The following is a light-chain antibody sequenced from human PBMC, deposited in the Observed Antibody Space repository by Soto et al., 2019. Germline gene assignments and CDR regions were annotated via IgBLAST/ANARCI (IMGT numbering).Light chain of an antibody. CDR3: QKYNSAPRT. Sequence: QITPSPSSLSASVGDRVTNTFRARQGISNYLAWYQQKPGKVPKLLIYAASTLQSGVPSRFSGSGSGTDFTLTISSLQPEDVATYYCQKYNSAPRTFGQGTKVEIK. V-gene: IGKV1-27*01. CDR1: QGISNY. J-gene: IGKJ1*01. CDR2: AAS.